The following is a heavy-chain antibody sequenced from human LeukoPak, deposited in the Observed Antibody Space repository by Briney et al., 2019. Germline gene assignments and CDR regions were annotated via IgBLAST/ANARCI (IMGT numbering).Heavy chain of an antibody. CDR2: ISYDGSNK. V-gene: IGHV3-30-3*01. CDR3: ARDRDSSGYLDAFDI. CDR1: GFTFSSYA. J-gene: IGHJ3*02. D-gene: IGHD3-22*01. Sequence: GGSLRLSCAASGFTFSSYAMHWARQAPGKGLEWVAVISYDGSNKYYADSVKGRFTISRDNSKNTLYLQMNSLRAEDTAVYYCARDRDSSGYLDAFDIWGQGTMVTVSS.